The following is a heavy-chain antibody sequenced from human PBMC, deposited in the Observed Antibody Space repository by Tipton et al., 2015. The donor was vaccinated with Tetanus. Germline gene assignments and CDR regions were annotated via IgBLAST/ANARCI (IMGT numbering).Heavy chain of an antibody. J-gene: IGHJ4*02. CDR2: ISSSGST. CDR1: GGSFRSGDHY. D-gene: IGHD3-3*01. CDR3: ARANYDFSMKGPFDS. Sequence: TLSLTCTVSGGSFRSGDHYWSWIRQPPGKGLEWLAYISSSGSTNSDYFLKSRITISRDTSKNQYSLSLSSVTAADTAVYFCARANYDFSMKGPFDSWGQGILVVVSA. V-gene: IGHV4-61*08.